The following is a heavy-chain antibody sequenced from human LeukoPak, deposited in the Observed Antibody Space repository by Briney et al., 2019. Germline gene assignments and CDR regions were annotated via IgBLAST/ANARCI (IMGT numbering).Heavy chain of an antibody. V-gene: IGHV3-23*01. CDR1: GFTFSSYA. CDR2: ISGSGGST. D-gene: IGHD3-3*01. J-gene: IGHJ4*02. Sequence: GGSLRLSCAASGFTFSSYAMSWVRQAPGKGLEWVSAISGSGGSTYYADSVKGRFTISRDNSKNTLYLQMNSPRAEDTAVYYCAKGHHYDFWSGHYFDYWGQGTLVTVSS. CDR3: AKGHHYDFWSGHYFDY.